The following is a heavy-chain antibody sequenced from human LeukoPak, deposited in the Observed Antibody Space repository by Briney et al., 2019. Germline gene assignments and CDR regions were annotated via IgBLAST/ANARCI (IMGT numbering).Heavy chain of an antibody. CDR3: ARVKAWGYYYYYYMDV. D-gene: IGHD7-27*01. V-gene: IGHV3-7*01. J-gene: IGHJ6*03. Sequence: GGSLSLSCTVSGFTFSTYWMSWVRQAPGKGLERVANIEHDGSTKFYLDSVKGRFTISRDNARGSLYLQMDSLRADDTAVYYCARVKAWGYYYYYYMDVWGKGTTVTVSS. CDR1: GFTFSTYW. CDR2: IEHDGSTK.